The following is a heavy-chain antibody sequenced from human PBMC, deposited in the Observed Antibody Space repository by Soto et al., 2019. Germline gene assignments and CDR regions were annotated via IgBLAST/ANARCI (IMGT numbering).Heavy chain of an antibody. J-gene: IGHJ4*02. CDR1: GGTFSSYT. V-gene: IGHV1-69*02. D-gene: IGHD2-2*01. CDR2: IIPILAIA. CDR3: AIDAGYCSSSSCRPFDY. Sequence: QVKLVQSGAEVKKPGSSVKVSCKASGGTFSSYTISWVRQAPGQGLEWMGRIIPILAIANYAQKFQGRVTITAAKSTSTAYMELSSLRSEDTAVYYCAIDAGYCSSSSCRPFDYWGQGTLVTVSS.